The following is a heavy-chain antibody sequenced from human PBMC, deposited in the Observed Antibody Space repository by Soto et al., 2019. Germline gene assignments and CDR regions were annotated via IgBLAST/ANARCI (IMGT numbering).Heavy chain of an antibody. CDR1: GFTFTRYS. J-gene: IGHJ4*02. Sequence: PGGSLRLSCAASGFTFTRYSMNWVRQAPGKGLEWVSSISSTTNYIYYGDSMKGRFTISRDNAKNSLYLEMNSLRAEDTAVYYCARESEDLTSNFDYWGQGTLVTVST. V-gene: IGHV3-21*06. CDR2: ISSTTNYI. CDR3: ARESEDLTSNFDY.